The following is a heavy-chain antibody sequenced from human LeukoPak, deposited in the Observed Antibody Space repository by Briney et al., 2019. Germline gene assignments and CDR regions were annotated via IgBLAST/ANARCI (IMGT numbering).Heavy chain of an antibody. CDR2: ISGSGART. CDR1: GFTFSSYA. D-gene: IGHD3-9*01. Sequence: GGSLRLSCAASGFTFSSYAMNWVRQAPGKGLEWVSSISGSGARTDYADSVKGRFTISRDNSKNTLYLQLNSLRADDTAVFYCAQATAGRYEHWGQGTLVTVSS. CDR3: AQATAGRYEH. V-gene: IGHV3-23*01. J-gene: IGHJ1*01.